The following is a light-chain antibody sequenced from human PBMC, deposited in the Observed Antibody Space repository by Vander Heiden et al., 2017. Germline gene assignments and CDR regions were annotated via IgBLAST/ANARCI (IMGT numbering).Light chain of an antibody. CDR3: MQSLQSLWT. CDR1: QSLLHINGYNS. CDR2: LAS. Sequence: DIVMTQSPLSLPVTPVEPASISCRSSQSLLHINGYNSLDWYLQKPGQSPQLLIYLASTRASGVPDRFSGSGSGTEFTLNISRVEAEDVGVFYCMQSLQSLWTFGQGTKLEIK. J-gene: IGKJ1*01. V-gene: IGKV2-28*01.